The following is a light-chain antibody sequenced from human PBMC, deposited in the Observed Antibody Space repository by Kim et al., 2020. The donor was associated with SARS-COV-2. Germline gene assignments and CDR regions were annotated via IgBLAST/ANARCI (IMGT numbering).Light chain of an antibody. CDR3: AAWDTSLDAWV. CDR1: STNVGDLG. J-gene: IGLJ3*02. Sequence: QSAPLTCTGTSTNVGDLGAPGLRQHQGHPPKLLSYRNNNRPSGVSERFSASRSGNTASLTITALQAEDEADYYCAAWDTSLDAWVFGGGTQLTVL. CDR2: RNN. V-gene: IGLV10-54*01.